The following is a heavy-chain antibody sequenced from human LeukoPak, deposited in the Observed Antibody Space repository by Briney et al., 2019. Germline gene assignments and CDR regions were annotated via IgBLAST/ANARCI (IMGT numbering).Heavy chain of an antibody. CDR2: IYHSGST. D-gene: IGHD5-18*01. CDR3: ATHRGYSYVLAFDI. J-gene: IGHJ3*02. V-gene: IGHV4-4*02. Sequence: SETLSLTCAVSGGSISSSNWWSWVRQPPGKGLEWIGEIYHSGSTNYNPSLKSRVTISVDKSKNQSSLKLSSVTAADTAVYYCATHRGYSYVLAFDIWGQGTMVTVSS. CDR1: GGSISSSNW.